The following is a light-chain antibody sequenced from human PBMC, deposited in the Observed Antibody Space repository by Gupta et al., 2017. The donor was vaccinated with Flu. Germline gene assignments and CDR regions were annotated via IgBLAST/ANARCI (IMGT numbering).Light chain of an antibody. CDR3: QQRGGLPMYT. CDR2: DAC. CDR1: QSVNIY. V-gene: IGKV3-11*01. Sequence: DIVLTQSPAPLSLSPGDSALLSCSARQSVNIYLAWPQQRPGQPPRLLMFDACKRAAGMPDRFSGSGSGTDVTLTISTLVPEDVAGDYCQQRGGLPMYTFGQGTKLE. J-gene: IGKJ2*01.